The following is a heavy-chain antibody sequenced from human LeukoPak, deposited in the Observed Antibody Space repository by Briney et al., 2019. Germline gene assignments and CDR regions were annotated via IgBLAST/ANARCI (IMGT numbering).Heavy chain of an antibody. CDR1: GGTFSSYA. D-gene: IGHD1-26*01. Sequence: SVKVSCKASGGTFSSYAISWVRQAPGQGLEWMGRIIPVFGTANYAQKFQGRVTITTDESTSTAYMELSSLRSEDTAVYYCAIRLSGSYYGDLGYWGQGTLVTVSS. CDR3: AIRLSGSYYGDLGY. CDR2: IIPVFGTA. J-gene: IGHJ4*02. V-gene: IGHV1-69*05.